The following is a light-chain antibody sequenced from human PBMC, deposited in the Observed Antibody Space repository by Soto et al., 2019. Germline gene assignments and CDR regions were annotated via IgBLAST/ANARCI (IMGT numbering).Light chain of an antibody. CDR2: DAS. CDR3: QQYDNLPIP. V-gene: IGKV1-33*01. Sequence: IQMTQSPSSLSASVGDRVTITCQASQDISNYLNWYQQKPGKAPKLLIYDASNLETGVPSRFSGSGSGTDFTFTISSLQPEDITTYYCQQYDNLPIPFGQGTLLEIK. CDR1: QDISNY. J-gene: IGKJ5*01.